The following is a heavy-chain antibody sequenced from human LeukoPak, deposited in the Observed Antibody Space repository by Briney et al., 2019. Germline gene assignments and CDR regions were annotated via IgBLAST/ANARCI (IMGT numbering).Heavy chain of an antibody. D-gene: IGHD4-17*01. CDR3: AREFGYAVTSLDY. Sequence: SQTLSLTCTASGGSISSGSYYWSWIRQPAGKGLEWIGRIYTSGSTHYNPSLESRVTISVDTSKNQFSLKLSSVTAADTAVYYCAREFGYAVTSLDYWGQGTLVTVSS. V-gene: IGHV4-61*02. CDR1: GGSISSGSYY. CDR2: IYTSGST. J-gene: IGHJ4*02.